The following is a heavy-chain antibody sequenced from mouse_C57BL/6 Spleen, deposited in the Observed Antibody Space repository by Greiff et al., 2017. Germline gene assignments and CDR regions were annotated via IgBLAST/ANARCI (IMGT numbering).Heavy chain of an antibody. D-gene: IGHD3-2*02. CDR3: AWSQAYYYARED. CDR2: INPNNGGT. CDR1: GYTFTDYY. Sequence: EVQLQQSGPELVKPGASVKISCKASGYTFTDYYMNWVKQSHGKSLEWIGDINPNNGGTSYNQKFKGKATLTVDKSSSTAYMELRSLTSEDSAVDYWAWSQAYYYAREDWGQGTSVTVSS. J-gene: IGHJ4*01. V-gene: IGHV1-26*01.